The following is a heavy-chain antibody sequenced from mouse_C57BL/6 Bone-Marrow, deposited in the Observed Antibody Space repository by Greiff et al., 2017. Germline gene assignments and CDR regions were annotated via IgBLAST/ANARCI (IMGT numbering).Heavy chain of an antibody. CDR1: GFNIKDDY. CDR3: TPIYYGNYPYSMDY. D-gene: IGHD2-1*01. J-gene: IGHJ4*01. V-gene: IGHV14-4*01. CDR2: IDPENGDT. Sequence: VQLKESGAELVRPGASVTLSCTASGFNIKDDYMHWVKQRPEQGLEWIGWIDPENGDTEYASKFQGKATITADTSSNTAYLQHSSLTSEDPAVYYCTPIYYGNYPYSMDYWGQGTSVTVSS.